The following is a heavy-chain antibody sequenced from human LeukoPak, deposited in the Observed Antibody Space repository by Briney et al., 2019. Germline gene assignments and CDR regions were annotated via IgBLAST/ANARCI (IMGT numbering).Heavy chain of an antibody. CDR1: GGSNSDSFEHY. CDR2: INHSGST. V-gene: IGHV4-34*01. D-gene: IGHD6-13*01. Sequence: SETLSLTCVVSGGSNSDSFEHYWSWVRQPPGKGLEWIGEINHSGSTNYNPSLKSRVTISVDTSKNQFSLKLSSVTAADTAVYYCATESLRIAAAGGKTDYWGQGTLVTVSS. J-gene: IGHJ4*02. CDR3: ATESLRIAAAGGKTDY.